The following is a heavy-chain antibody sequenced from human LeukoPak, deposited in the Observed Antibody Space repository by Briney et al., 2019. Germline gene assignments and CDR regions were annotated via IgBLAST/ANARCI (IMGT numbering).Heavy chain of an antibody. CDR1: GYTFTGYY. CDR3: ARGAPYCSSTSCYTYYYYMDV. D-gene: IGHD2-2*02. V-gene: IGHV1-2*02. J-gene: IGHJ6*03. CDR2: INPNSGGT. Sequence: GASVKVSCKASGYTFTGYYMHWVRQAPGQGLEWMGWINPNSGGTNYAQKFQGRVAMTRDTSISTAYMELSRLRSDDTAVYYCARGAPYCSSTSCYTYYYYMDVWGKGTTVTVSS.